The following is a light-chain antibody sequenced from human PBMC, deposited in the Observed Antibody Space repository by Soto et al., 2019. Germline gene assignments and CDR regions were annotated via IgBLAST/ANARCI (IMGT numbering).Light chain of an antibody. V-gene: IGLV1-44*01. CDR3: AAWDDSLNGFYV. Sequence: QSVLTQPPSASGTPGQRGTISCSGSSSNIGSNTVNWYQQLPGTAPKLLIYSNNQRPSGVPDRFSGSKSGTSASLAISGLQSEDEADYYCAAWDDSLNGFYVFGSGTKLTVL. J-gene: IGLJ1*01. CDR2: SNN. CDR1: SSNIGSNT.